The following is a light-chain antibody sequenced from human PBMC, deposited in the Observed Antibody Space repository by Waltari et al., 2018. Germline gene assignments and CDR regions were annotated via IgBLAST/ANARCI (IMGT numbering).Light chain of an antibody. CDR1: QSIDSY. CDR3: QQSYTTPRT. J-gene: IGKJ2*01. Sequence: DIQMTQSPSSLSASVGDRVTITCRASQSIDSYLNWYQQKPGKAPNLLIYASTSLQSGVPSRFSGSGSGTDFTLTISNLQPEDFATYYCQQSYTTPRTFGQGTKLVSK. V-gene: IGKV1-39*01. CDR2: AST.